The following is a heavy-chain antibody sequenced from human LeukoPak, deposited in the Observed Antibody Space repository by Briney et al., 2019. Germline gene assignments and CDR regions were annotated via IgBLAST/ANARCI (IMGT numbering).Heavy chain of an antibody. J-gene: IGHJ4*02. CDR3: ARVKKGVLWSDTYFDY. CDR2: IYYSGST. Sequence: SETLSLTCTVSGGSISSYYWSWIRQPPGKGLEWIGYIYYSGSTNYNPSLKSRVTISVDTSKNQFSLKLGSVTAADTAVYYSARVKKGVLWSDTYFDYWGQGTLVTVSS. V-gene: IGHV4-59*01. CDR1: GGSISSYY. D-gene: IGHD5-18*01.